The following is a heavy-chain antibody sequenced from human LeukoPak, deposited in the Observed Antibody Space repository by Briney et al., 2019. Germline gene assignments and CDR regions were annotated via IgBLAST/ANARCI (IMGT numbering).Heavy chain of an antibody. Sequence: PSETLSLTCAVYGGSFSGYYCSWIRQPPGKGLEWIGEINHSGNTNYNPSLKSRVTISVDTSKNQFSLKLSSVTAADTAVYYCARIKYCSGGSCYSPDYWGQGTLVTVSS. D-gene: IGHD2-15*01. CDR1: GGSFSGYY. CDR3: ARIKYCSGGSCYSPDY. J-gene: IGHJ4*02. V-gene: IGHV4-34*01. CDR2: INHSGNT.